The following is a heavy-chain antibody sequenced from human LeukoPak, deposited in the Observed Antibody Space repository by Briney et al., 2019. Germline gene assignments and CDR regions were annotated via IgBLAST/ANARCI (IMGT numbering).Heavy chain of an antibody. J-gene: IGHJ4*02. CDR3: TRVGYIDEGIDY. D-gene: IGHD5-24*01. CDR2: IKQDGSKK. Sequence: GGSLRLSCVASGFPFSSYWMTWVRQAPGKGLEWVANIKQDGSKKSYVDSVKGRFTISRDNAKNSLYLQMNGLRAEDTAIYYCTRVGYIDEGIDYWGQGTLVTISS. V-gene: IGHV3-7*04. CDR1: GFPFSSYW.